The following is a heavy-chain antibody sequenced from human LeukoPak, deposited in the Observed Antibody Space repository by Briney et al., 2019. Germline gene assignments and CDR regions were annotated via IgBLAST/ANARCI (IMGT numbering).Heavy chain of an antibody. D-gene: IGHD5-24*01. V-gene: IGHV1-24*01. CDR2: FDPEDGET. CDR1: GYTLTELS. Sequence: ASVKVSCKVSGYTLTELSMHWVRQAPGKGLEWMGGFDPEDGETIYAQKFQGRVTMTEDTSTDTAYMELSSLRSEDTAVYYCATGVEMAKTFDYWGQGTLVTVSS. J-gene: IGHJ4*02. CDR3: ATGVEMAKTFDY.